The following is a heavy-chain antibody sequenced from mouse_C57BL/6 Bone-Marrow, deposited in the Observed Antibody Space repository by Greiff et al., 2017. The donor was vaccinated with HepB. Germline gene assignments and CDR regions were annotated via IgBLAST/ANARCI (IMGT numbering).Heavy chain of an antibody. J-gene: IGHJ4*01. CDR1: GYAFSSYW. CDR2: IYPGDGDT. V-gene: IGHV1-80*01. Sequence: QVQLQQSGAELVKPGASVKISCKASGYAFSSYWMNWVKQRPGKGLEWIGQIYPGDGDTNYNGKFKGKATLTADKSSSTAYMQLSSLTSEDSAVYFCARDPYGNYVYYYAMDYWGQGTSVTVSS. CDR3: ARDPYGNYVYYYAMDY. D-gene: IGHD2-1*01.